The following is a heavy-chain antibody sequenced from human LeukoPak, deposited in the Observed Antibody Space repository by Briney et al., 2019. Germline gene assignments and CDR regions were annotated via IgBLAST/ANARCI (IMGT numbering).Heavy chain of an antibody. D-gene: IGHD5-24*01. CDR1: GFTFSSYS. CDR2: ISSSSTI. CDR3: ARASFQRWLQLGGD. V-gene: IGHV3-48*01. Sequence: GGSLRLSCAASGFTFSSYSMNWVRQAPGKGLEWVSSISSSSTIYYADSVKGRFTISRDNAKNSLYLQMNSLRGEDTAVYYCARASFQRWLQLGGDWGQGALVTVSS. J-gene: IGHJ4*02.